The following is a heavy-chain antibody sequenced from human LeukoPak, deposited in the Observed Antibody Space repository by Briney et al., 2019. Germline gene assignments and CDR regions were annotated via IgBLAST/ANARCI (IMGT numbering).Heavy chain of an antibody. V-gene: IGHV4-59*01. CDR3: ARLLFQYAFDI. CDR1: GGSISSYY. J-gene: IGHJ3*02. CDR2: IYYSGST. D-gene: IGHD2-21*02. Sequence: PSETLSLTCTVSGGSISSYYWSWIRQPPGKGLEWIGYIYYSGSTNYNPSLKSRVTISVDTSKNQFSLKLSSVTAADTAVYYCARLLFQYAFDIWGQGTMVTVSS.